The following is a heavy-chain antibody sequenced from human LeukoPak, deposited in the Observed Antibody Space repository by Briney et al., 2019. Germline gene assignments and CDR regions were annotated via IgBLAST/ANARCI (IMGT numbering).Heavy chain of an antibody. V-gene: IGHV3-30*04. CDR2: ISYDGSNK. D-gene: IGHD3-9*01. CDR3: NRRLGRYYYGMDV. CDR1: GFTFSSYA. Sequence: GRSLRLSCAASGFTFSSYAMHWVRQAPGKGLEWVAVISYDGSNKYYADSVKGRFTISRDNSKNTLYLQMNSLRAGDTAVYYCNRRLGRYYYGMDVWGKGTTVTVSS. J-gene: IGHJ6*04.